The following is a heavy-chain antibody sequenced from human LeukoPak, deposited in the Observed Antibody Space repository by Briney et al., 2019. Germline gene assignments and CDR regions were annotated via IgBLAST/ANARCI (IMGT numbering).Heavy chain of an antibody. CDR2: IYYSGST. V-gene: IGHV4-59*08. J-gene: IGHJ4*02. CDR3: ARHETGGSYPLKY. D-gene: IGHD1-26*01. Sequence: SETLSLTCAVYGGSFSSYYWSWIRQPPGKGLEYIGHIYYSGSTNYNPSLKSRVIMSVDPSKNQFSLRLSSVTAADTAVYYCARHETGGSYPLKYWGQGTLVTVSS. CDR1: GGSFSSYY.